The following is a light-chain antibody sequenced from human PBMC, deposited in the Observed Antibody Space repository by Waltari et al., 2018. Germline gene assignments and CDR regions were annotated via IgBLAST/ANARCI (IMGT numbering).Light chain of an antibody. J-gene: IGLJ1*01. CDR3: SSYTGSNSFV. V-gene: IGLV2-14*03. Sequence: QSPLTQPASVSGSPGQSITISCTGASDDLGAFYYVSWYQQHPGKAPKLIIYDVTTRPSGVSSRFSGSKSANTASLTISGLQAEDEADYFCSSYTGSNSFVFGSGTMITVL. CDR1: SDDLGAFYY. CDR2: DVT.